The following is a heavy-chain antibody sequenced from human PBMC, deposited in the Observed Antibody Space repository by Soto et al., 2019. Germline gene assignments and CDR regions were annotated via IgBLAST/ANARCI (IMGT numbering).Heavy chain of an antibody. CDR3: ARHREVQYSSTTLFDP. CDR2: IYYSGST. V-gene: IGHV4-59*08. CDR1: GGSISSYY. D-gene: IGHD6-13*01. Sequence: SETLSLTCTVSGGSISSYYWSWIRQPPGKGLEWIGYIYYSGSTNYNPSLKSRVTISVDTSKNQFSLKLSSVTAADTAVYYCARHREVQYSSTTLFDPWGQGTLVTVS. J-gene: IGHJ5*02.